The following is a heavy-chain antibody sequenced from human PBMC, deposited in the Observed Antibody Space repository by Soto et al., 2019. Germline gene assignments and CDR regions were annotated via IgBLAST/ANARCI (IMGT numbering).Heavy chain of an antibody. V-gene: IGHV3-23*01. J-gene: IGHJ4*02. CDR2: ISGSAGNT. CDR3: ASGLSVSYNSDY. D-gene: IGHD1-26*01. CDR1: GFTFSNYA. Sequence: EVQLLASGGGLVQPGGSLRLSCAASGFTFSNYAMTWVRQAPGKGLEWVSAISGSAGNTYYADSVKGRFTISSDNSRDILYLQVNSLRVEDTAVYYVASGLSVSYNSDYWGQGTLGTVSS.